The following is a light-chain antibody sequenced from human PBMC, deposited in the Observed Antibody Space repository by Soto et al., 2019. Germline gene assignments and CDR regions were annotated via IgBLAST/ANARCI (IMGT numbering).Light chain of an antibody. Sequence: ETVLTQSPATLSLSPGETATLSCRASQSVGSGLAWYQQRPDQPPRLLLYAASTRAPGIPARFSGSGSGTDFTLTISGLEPEDFAVFYCQQRARWPLTFGGGTKVEIK. CDR2: AAS. V-gene: IGKV3-11*01. CDR1: QSVGSG. J-gene: IGKJ4*01. CDR3: QQRARWPLT.